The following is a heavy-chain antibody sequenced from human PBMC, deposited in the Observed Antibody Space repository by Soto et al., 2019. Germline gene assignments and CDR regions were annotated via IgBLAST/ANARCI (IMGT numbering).Heavy chain of an antibody. D-gene: IGHD4-17*01. Sequence: QVQLVQSGAEVKMPGSSVKVSCKASGVTVSTSAISWVRQAPGQGLEWMGVIILILGTTHYAQKLQGRVTITADEPTTTDYMELSRLRSENTAVYYCAIAPEVTSAADYYYYGMDVWGQGTMVTVSS. V-gene: IGHV1-69*01. CDR2: IILILGTT. CDR3: AIAPEVTSAADYYYYGMDV. J-gene: IGHJ6*02. CDR1: GVTVSTSA.